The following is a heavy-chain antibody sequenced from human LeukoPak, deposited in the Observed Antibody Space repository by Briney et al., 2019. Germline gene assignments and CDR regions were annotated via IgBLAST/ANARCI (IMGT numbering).Heavy chain of an antibody. CDR3: ATIAADCSSTSCYTDNFDY. D-gene: IGHD2-2*02. CDR2: IYYSGST. V-gene: IGHV4-59*12. J-gene: IGHJ4*02. Sequence: SETLSLTCTVSGGSISSYYWSWIRQPPGKGLEWIGYIYYSGSTYYNPSLKSRVTISVDTSKNQFSLKLSSVTAADTAVYYCATIAADCSSTSCYTDNFDYWGQGTLVTVSS. CDR1: GGSISSYY.